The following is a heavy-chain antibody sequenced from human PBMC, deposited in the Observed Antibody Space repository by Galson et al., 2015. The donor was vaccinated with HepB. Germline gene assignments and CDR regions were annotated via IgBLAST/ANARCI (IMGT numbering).Heavy chain of an antibody. J-gene: IGHJ4*02. CDR2: IIPIFGTA. CDR3: ARVAHSGYADFDY. D-gene: IGHD5-12*01. CDR1: GGTFSSYA. Sequence: SVKVSCKASGGTFSSYAISWVRQAPGQGLEWMGGIIPIFGTANYAQKFQGRVTITADESTSTAYMELSSLRSEDTAVYYCARVAHSGYADFDYWGQGTLVTVSS. V-gene: IGHV1-69*13.